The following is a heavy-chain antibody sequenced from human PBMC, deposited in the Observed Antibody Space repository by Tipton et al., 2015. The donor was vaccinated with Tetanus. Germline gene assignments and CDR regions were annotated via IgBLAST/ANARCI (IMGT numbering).Heavy chain of an antibody. CDR1: GGSVSSGSYY. J-gene: IGHJ4*02. D-gene: IGHD3-10*01. V-gene: IGHV4-61*01. CDR3: ARGGFGEFPAC. Sequence: TLSLTCTVSGGSVSSGSYYWSWIRQPPGKGLEWIGYIYDSGSTNYNPSLKSRVTISVDTSKNQFSLKLSSVTAADTAVYYCARGGFGEFPACWGQGTLATVSS. CDR2: IYDSGST.